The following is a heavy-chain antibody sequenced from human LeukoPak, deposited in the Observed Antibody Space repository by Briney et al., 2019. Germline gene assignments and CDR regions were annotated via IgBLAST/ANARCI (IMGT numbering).Heavy chain of an antibody. J-gene: IGHJ5*02. V-gene: IGHV4-4*02. CDR2: IYYSGST. Sequence: SGTLSLTCAVSGASISSGYWWSWVRPPPGKGLEWIGRIYYSGSTYYNPSLKSRVTISVDTSKNQFSLKLSSVTAADTAVYHCARGDCTGGSCYGLAWFDPWGQGTLVTVSS. D-gene: IGHD2-15*01. CDR1: GASISSGYW. CDR3: ARGDCTGGSCYGLAWFDP.